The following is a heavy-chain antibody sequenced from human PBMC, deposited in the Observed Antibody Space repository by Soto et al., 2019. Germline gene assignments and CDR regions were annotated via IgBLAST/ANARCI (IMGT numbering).Heavy chain of an antibody. CDR1: GLTLSHYW. D-gene: IGHD1-26*01. CDR2: IKYDGSET. V-gene: IGHV3-7*02. Sequence: EVQLVQSGGGLVQPGGSLRLSCAASGLTLSHYWMSWVRQAPGKGLQWVANIKYDGSETHYVASVKGRFTISRDNARNSRSLQINSLIVEDTAIDDCTTEETGRYDYWGQGTLVTVPS. J-gene: IGHJ4*02. CDR3: TTEETGRYDY.